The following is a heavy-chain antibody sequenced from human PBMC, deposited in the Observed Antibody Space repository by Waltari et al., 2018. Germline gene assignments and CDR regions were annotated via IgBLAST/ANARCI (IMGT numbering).Heavy chain of an antibody. Sequence: QLQLQESGPGLVKPSETLSLTCPVSGGSISSSGYYWVWIRRPPGKGLEWIGSINYRGTTYYNPSVNSRVTISVDTSKSQFSLKLSSVTAADTAIDYCARQSYYDESGDDWGQGTLVTVSS. CDR2: INYRGTT. CDR3: ARQSYYDESGDD. D-gene: IGHD3-22*01. J-gene: IGHJ4*02. V-gene: IGHV4-39*01. CDR1: GGSISSSGYY.